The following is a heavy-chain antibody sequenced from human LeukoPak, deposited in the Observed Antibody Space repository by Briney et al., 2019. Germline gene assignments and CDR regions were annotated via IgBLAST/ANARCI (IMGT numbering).Heavy chain of an antibody. J-gene: IGHJ3*02. CDR2: ISSSGSTI. Sequence: GGSLRLSCAASGFTFSDYYMSLIRQAPGKGLEWVSYISSSGSTIYYADSVKGRFTISRDNAKNSLCLQMNSLRAEDTAVYYCARETSSSSWGAFDIWGQGTMVTVSS. CDR3: ARETSSSSWGAFDI. V-gene: IGHV3-11*04. CDR1: GFTFSDYY. D-gene: IGHD6-6*01.